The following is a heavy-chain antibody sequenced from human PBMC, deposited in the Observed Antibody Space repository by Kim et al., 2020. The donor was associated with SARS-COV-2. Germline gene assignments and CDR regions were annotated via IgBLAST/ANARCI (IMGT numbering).Heavy chain of an antibody. CDR1: GFTVSSNY. CDR2: IYSGGST. V-gene: IGHV3-66*02. D-gene: IGHD3-22*01. Sequence: GGSLRLSCAASGFTVSSNYMSWVRQAPGKGLEWVSVIYSGGSTYYADSVKGRFTISRDNSKNTLYLQMNSLRAEDTAVYYCARPDYYDSSGYYVYWGQGTLVTVSS. CDR3: ARPDYYDSSGYYVY. J-gene: IGHJ4*02.